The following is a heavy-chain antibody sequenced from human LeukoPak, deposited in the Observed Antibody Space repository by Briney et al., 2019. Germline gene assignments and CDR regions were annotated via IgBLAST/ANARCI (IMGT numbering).Heavy chain of an antibody. V-gene: IGHV1-8*01. J-gene: IGHJ6*03. CDR3: ARGPDVDTAMVIWWPSYYYYMDV. CDR1: GYTFTSYD. Sequence: ASVKVSCKASGYTFTSYDINWVRQATGQGLEWMGWMNPNSGNTGYAQKFQGRVTMTRNTSISTAYIEPSSLRSEDTAVYYCARGPDVDTAMVIWWPSYYYYMDVWGKGTTVTVSS. CDR2: MNPNSGNT. D-gene: IGHD5-18*01.